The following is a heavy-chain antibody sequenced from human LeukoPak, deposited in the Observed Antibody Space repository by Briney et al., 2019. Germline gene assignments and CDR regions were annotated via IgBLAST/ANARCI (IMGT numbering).Heavy chain of an antibody. CDR3: ARVGATAGLGY. J-gene: IGHJ4*02. Sequence: PGGSLRLSSAASAFTFSSYWMHWVRQAPGKGLVWVSRINSDGSSTSYADSVKGRFTISRDNAKNTLYLQMNSLRVEDTAVYYCARVGATAGLGYWGQGTLITVSS. V-gene: IGHV3-74*01. CDR2: INSDGSST. CDR1: AFTFSSYW. D-gene: IGHD1-26*01.